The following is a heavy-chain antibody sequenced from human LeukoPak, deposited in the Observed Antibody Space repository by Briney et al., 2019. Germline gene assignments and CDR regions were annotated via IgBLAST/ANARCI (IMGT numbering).Heavy chain of an antibody. J-gene: IGHJ5*02. V-gene: IGHV4-61*01. Sequence: MASETLSLTCTVSGGSISSSSYYWSWIRQPPGKGLEWIGYIYYSGSTNYNPSLKSRVTISVDTSKNQFSLKLSSVTAADTAVYYCARGVYCSSTSCPVRNWFDPWGQGTLVTVSS. CDR2: IYYSGST. D-gene: IGHD2-2*01. CDR1: GGSISSSSYY. CDR3: ARGVYCSSTSCPVRNWFDP.